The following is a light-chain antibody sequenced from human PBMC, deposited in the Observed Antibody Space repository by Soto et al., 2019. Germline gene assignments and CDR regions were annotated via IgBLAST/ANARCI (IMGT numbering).Light chain of an antibody. CDR1: QSVGSD. Sequence: EIVLTQSPATLSLSPRERATLSCRASQSVGSDLAWYQQKPGQAPRLLIYDASNRATGIPARFSGSGSGTHFTQTISSLEPEDFAVYYCQQRNNWPPGTFGPGTKVDIK. J-gene: IGKJ3*01. V-gene: IGKV3-11*01. CDR2: DAS. CDR3: QQRNNWPPGT.